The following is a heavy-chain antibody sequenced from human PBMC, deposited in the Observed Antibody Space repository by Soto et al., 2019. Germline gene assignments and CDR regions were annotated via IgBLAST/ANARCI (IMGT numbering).Heavy chain of an antibody. V-gene: IGHV3-7*01. CDR3: ARENRDSQYSPFDY. CDR2: INQDGSKT. D-gene: IGHD6-6*01. Sequence: EVQLVESGGGLVQPGGSLRLSCAASQFNFNTYWMSWLRQAPGKGLEWVANINQDGSKTYYADSVKGRFTISRDNAKNSLYLQINSLTTEDTALYYCARENRDSQYSPFDYWGHGTLVTVSS. J-gene: IGHJ4*01. CDR1: QFNFNTYW.